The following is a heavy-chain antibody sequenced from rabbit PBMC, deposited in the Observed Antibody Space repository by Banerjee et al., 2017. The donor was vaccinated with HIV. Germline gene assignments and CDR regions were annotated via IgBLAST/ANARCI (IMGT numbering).Heavy chain of an antibody. CDR1: GFSFSSSHY. CDR2: IYAGSSGST. V-gene: IGHV1S40*01. CDR3: ARSPDVSGGSYWYYFDL. J-gene: IGHJ4*01. Sequence: SLEESGGDLVQPEGSLTLTCTASGFSFSSSHYMCWVRQAPGKGLEWIACIYAGSSGSTYYASWAKGRFTISKTSSTTVTLQMTSLTAADTATYLCARSPDVSGGSYWYYFDLWGQGTLVTVS. D-gene: IGHD8-1*01.